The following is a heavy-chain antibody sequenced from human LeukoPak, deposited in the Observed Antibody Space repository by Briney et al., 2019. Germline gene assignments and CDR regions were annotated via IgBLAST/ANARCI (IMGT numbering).Heavy chain of an antibody. CDR3: AKDHLPGIVVADRDY. J-gene: IGHJ4*02. CDR2: ISGSGGST. D-gene: IGHD6-19*01. Sequence: GGTLRLSCAASGFTFSRYGMSWVRQAPGKGLEWVSAISGSGGSTYYTDSVKGRFTISRDNSKNTLYLQINSLRAEDTAVYYCAKDHLPGIVVADRDYWGQGTLVTVSS. V-gene: IGHV3-23*01. CDR1: GFTFSRYG.